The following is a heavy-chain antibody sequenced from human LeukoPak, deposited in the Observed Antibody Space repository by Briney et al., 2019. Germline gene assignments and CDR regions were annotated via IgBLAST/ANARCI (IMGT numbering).Heavy chain of an antibody. D-gene: IGHD3-22*01. J-gene: IGHJ3*02. V-gene: IGHV4-34*01. CDR3: ARGLVVVNDAFDI. Sequence: SETLSLTCAVYGGSFSGYYWSWIRQPPGKGLEWFGEINHSGSTNYNPSLKSRVTISVDTSKNQFSLKLSSVTAADTAVYYCARGLVVVNDAFDIWGQGTMVTVSS. CDR1: GGSFSGYY. CDR2: INHSGST.